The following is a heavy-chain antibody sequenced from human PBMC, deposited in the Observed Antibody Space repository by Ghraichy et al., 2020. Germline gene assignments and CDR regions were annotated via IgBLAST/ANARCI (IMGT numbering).Heavy chain of an antibody. V-gene: IGHV3-53*01. CDR1: GFTVSTNS. J-gene: IGHJ4*02. CDR2: IYSAGYA. CDR3: AGDPPGGSGFYYFNY. Sequence: GGSLRLSCAASGFTVSTNSMSWVRQAPGKGLEWVLVIYSAGYAYYADSVKGRFTISRDNSKNTLYLHMNSLRAEDTAVYYCAGDPPGGSGFYYFNYWGQGTLVTVSS. D-gene: IGHD6-19*01.